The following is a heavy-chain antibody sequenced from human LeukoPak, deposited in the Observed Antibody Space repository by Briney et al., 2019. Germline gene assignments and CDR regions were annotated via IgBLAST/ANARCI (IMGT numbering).Heavy chain of an antibody. V-gene: IGHV4-59*01. CDR1: GGSISGYY. D-gene: IGHD6-19*01. J-gene: IGHJ4*02. CDR2: IYCGGSA. CDR3: ARLARGSGLDY. Sequence: SETLSLTCTVSGGSISGYYWSWIRQPPGMGLEWIGNIYCGGSANYNPSLKSRVTISVDTSKNHFSLKMTSRAAADAVVYYCARLARGSGLDYWGQGTLVTVSS.